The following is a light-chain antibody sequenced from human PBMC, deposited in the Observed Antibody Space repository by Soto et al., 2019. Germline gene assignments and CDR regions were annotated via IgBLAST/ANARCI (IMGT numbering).Light chain of an antibody. CDR2: ANN. J-gene: IGLJ1*01. CDR1: SSNIGSNT. V-gene: IGLV1-44*01. Sequence: QSVLTQPPSASGTPGQRVTISCSGSSSNIGSNTVNWYQQLPGTAPKLLIHANNQRPSGVPDRFSCSKSGTSAPLAISLLQSEGADYYCAAWDGSLNGYVFGTGTKLTVL. CDR3: AAWDGSLNGYV.